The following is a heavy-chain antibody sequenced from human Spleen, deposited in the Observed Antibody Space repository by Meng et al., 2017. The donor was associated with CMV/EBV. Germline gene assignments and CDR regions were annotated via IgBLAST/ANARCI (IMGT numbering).Heavy chain of an antibody. CDR2: IVPLHATP. Sequence: KDAGGTFNSDSIIGGREAPGQGLECMGEIVPLHATPTYAQKFQGRIKITADKSTTTAYMELTGLRSEDTAVYYCAKGTRRGFWGKFDLWGRGTLVTVSS. D-gene: IGHD1/OR15-1a*01. CDR3: AKGTRRGFWGKFDL. V-gene: IGHV1-69*08. J-gene: IGHJ2*01. CDR1: GGTFNSDS.